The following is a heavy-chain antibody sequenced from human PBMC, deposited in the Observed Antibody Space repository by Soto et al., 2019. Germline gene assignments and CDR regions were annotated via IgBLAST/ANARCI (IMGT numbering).Heavy chain of an antibody. Sequence: SLRLSCAASGLTFSGHWMTWVCQTPGEGLQWVAAIKPDGSETFYVDSVKGRFTISRDNARNSLFLQMDSLRAEDTAVYYCTSRPSGMTYHAVFDFWGQGTLVTVSS. J-gene: IGHJ4*02. CDR1: GLTFSGHW. CDR3: TSRPSGMTYHAVFDF. CDR2: IKPDGSET. D-gene: IGHD2-21*02. V-gene: IGHV3-7*03.